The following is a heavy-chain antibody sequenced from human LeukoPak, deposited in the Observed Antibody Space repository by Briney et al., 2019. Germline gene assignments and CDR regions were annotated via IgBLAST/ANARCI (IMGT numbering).Heavy chain of an antibody. D-gene: IGHD5-18*01. CDR2: IYYNGDT. CDR3: ARVLRAASWRSYDY. CDR1: GGSVSNSLYC. J-gene: IGHJ4*02. V-gene: IGHV4-61*01. Sequence: SETLSLTCTVSGGSVSNSLYCWSWIRQPPGKGLEWIGYIYYNGDTNYNPSLKSRVIISIDTSSNQFSLRLNSMTAADTAVYYCARVLRAASWRSYDYWGQGSLVTVSS.